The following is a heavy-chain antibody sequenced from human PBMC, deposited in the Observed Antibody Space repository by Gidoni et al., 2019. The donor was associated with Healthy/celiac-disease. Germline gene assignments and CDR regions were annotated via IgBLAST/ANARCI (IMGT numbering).Heavy chain of an antibody. CDR2: IIPIFGKE. CDR3: ARDYYYDSSGYYYGPFYY. V-gene: IGHV1-69*01. J-gene: IGHJ4*02. Sequence: QVQLVQSGAEVKKPGSSVKVSCTASGGTFSSYAISWVRQAPGQGLEWMGGIIPIFGKENYAQKFQGRVTITADESTSTAYMELSSLRSEDTAVYYCARDYYYDSSGYYYGPFYYWGQGTLVTVSS. D-gene: IGHD3-22*01. CDR1: GGTFSSYA.